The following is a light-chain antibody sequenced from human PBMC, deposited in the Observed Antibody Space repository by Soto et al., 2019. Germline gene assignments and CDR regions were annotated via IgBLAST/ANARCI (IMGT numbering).Light chain of an antibody. CDR3: QQRSNWIT. CDR2: DAS. Sequence: ETVLTQSPAPLSLSPGERATLSCRASQSVSSYLCWYQQKPGQAPRLLIYDASNRATGIPARFSGSGSGTDFTLTISSLEPEDFAVYYCQQRSNWITFGQGTRLEIK. J-gene: IGKJ5*01. CDR1: QSVSSY. V-gene: IGKV3-11*01.